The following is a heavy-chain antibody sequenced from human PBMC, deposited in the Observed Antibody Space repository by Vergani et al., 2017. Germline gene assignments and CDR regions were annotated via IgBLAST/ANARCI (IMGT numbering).Heavy chain of an antibody. D-gene: IGHD5-18*01. J-gene: IGHJ4*02. Sequence: EVQRVESGGGLVPPRRSLRLSCAASGFSFGDTAMTWVRQAPGKGLAWVSFIRNKAYGGTTEYAASVKGRFTISRDDSQRLAYLQLSGLKTEDTAVYFWSRGRGYSFGYSDYWGQGTLVTVSS. CDR1: GFSFGDTA. CDR2: IRNKAYGGTT. V-gene: IGHV3-49*04. CDR3: SRGRGYSFGYSDY.